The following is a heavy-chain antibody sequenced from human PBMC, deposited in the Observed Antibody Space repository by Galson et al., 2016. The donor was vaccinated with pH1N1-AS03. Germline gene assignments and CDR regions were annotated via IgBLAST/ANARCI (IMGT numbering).Heavy chain of an antibody. CDR3: ARGPAGTFDY. CDR2: ISSSSYI. CDR1: GFTFSNYI. Sequence: SLRLSCAASGFTFSNYIMNRVRHAPGKGLAWVSSISSSSYIYSADSVKGRFTISRDNAKNSLYLQMNSLRAEDTAVYYCARGPAGTFDYWGQGTLATVSS. D-gene: IGHD6-13*01. V-gene: IGHV3-21*01. J-gene: IGHJ4*02.